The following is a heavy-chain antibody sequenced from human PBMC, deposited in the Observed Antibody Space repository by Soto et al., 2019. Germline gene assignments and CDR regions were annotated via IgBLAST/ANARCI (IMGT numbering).Heavy chain of an antibody. D-gene: IGHD4-17*01. V-gene: IGHV1-46*01. Sequence: ASVKVSCKASGYTFTSYGISWVRQAPGQGLEWMGIINPSGGRTSYAQKFQGRVTRTRDTSTSTVYMELSSLRSEDTAVYYCATATDYGDFTWADYWGQGTLVTVSS. CDR2: INPSGGRT. CDR3: ATATDYGDFTWADY. CDR1: GYTFTSYG. J-gene: IGHJ4*02.